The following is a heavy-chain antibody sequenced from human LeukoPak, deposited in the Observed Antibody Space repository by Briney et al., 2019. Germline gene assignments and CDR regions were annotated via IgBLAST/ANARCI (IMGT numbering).Heavy chain of an antibody. Sequence: SETLSLTCAVYGGSFSGYYWSWIRQPPGKGLEWIGEINHSGSTNYNPSLKSRVTISVDTSKNQFSLKLSSVTAADTAVYYCARGVQPVRGFWFDPWGQGTLVTVSS. CDR3: ARGVQPVRGFWFDP. V-gene: IGHV4-34*01. CDR2: INHSGST. D-gene: IGHD6-6*01. CDR1: GGSFSGYY. J-gene: IGHJ5*02.